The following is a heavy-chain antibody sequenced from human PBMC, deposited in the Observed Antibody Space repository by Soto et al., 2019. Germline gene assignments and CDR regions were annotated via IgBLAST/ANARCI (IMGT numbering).Heavy chain of an antibody. J-gene: IGHJ4*02. CDR1: GFTFSSYA. Sequence: GGSLRLSCAASGFTFSSYAMHWVRQAPGKGLEWVAVISYDGSNKYYADSVKGRFTISRDNSKNTLYLQMNSLRAEDTAVYYCARDGVAVAGKFYYFDYWGQGTLVTVSS. V-gene: IGHV3-30*04. D-gene: IGHD6-19*01. CDR2: ISYDGSNK. CDR3: ARDGVAVAGKFYYFDY.